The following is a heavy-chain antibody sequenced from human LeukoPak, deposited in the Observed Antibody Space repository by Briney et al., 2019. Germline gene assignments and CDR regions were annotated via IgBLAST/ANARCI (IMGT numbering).Heavy chain of an antibody. D-gene: IGHD1-26*01. CDR1: GFTFSSYA. V-gene: IGHV3-30-3*02. Sequence: PGGSLRLSCAASGFTFSSYAMHWVRQAPGKGLEWVAVISYDGSNKYYADSVKGRFTISRDNSKNTLYLQMNSLRAEDTAVCYCAKSIVGATGDAFDIWGQGTMVTVSS. CDR2: ISYDGSNK. J-gene: IGHJ3*02. CDR3: AKSIVGATGDAFDI.